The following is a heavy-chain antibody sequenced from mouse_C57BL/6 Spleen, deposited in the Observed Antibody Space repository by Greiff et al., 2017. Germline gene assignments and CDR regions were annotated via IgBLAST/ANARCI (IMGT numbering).Heavy chain of an antibody. Sequence: EVMLVESGPVLVKPGASVKMSCKASGYTFTDYYMNWVKQSHGKSLEWIGVINPYNGGTSYNQKFKGKATLTVDKSSSTAYMELNSLTSEDSAVYYCARGDGYSWYFDVWGTGTTVTVSS. CDR2: INPYNGGT. CDR3: ARGDGYSWYFDV. V-gene: IGHV1-19*01. D-gene: IGHD2-3*01. J-gene: IGHJ1*03. CDR1: GYTFTDYY.